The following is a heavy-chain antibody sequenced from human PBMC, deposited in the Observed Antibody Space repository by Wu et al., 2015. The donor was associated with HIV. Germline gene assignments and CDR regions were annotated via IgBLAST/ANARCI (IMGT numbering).Heavy chain of an antibody. V-gene: IGHV1-69*13. CDR3: ARVEGDSSGWGY. CDR2: IIPVFGTS. CDR1: GGTFSSYG. Sequence: QVQLVQSGAEVQKPGSSVKVSCKASGGTFSSYGISWVRQAPGQGLEWMGRIIPVFGTSITAQSFQGRVTITADEVTNTAYMELSSLRSEDTAVYYCARVEGDSSGWGYWGQGTLVTVSS. J-gene: IGHJ4*02. D-gene: IGHD6-19*01.